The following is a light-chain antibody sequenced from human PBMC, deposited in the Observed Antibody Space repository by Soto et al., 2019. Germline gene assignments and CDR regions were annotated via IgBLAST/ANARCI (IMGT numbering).Light chain of an antibody. V-gene: IGLV2-14*01. CDR2: EVS. CDR1: SSDVGGYNY. Sequence: QSALTQPASVSGSPGQSITISCTGTSSDVGGYNYVSWYQQHPGKAPKLMIYEVSHRPSGVSNRFSGSKSGNTASLTISGLQAEDEADYYCSSYTSSSTLVFGGGTKLIVL. CDR3: SSYTSSSTLV. J-gene: IGLJ3*02.